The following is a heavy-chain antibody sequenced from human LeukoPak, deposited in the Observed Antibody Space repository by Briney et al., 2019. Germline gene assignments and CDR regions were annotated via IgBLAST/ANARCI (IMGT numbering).Heavy chain of an antibody. CDR3: AKDEYFDWLHDY. D-gene: IGHD3-9*01. CDR2: ISGSGGST. V-gene: IGHV3-23*01. Sequence: GGSLRLSCAASGFTFSSYAMSWVRQAPGKGLEWVSAISGSGGSTYYADSVKGRFTISRDNSKNTLYLQMNSLRAEDTAVCYCAKDEYFDWLHDYWGQGTLVTVSS. CDR1: GFTFSSYA. J-gene: IGHJ4*02.